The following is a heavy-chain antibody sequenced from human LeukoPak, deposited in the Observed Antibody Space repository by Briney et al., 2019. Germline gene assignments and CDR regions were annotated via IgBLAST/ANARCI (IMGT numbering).Heavy chain of an antibody. V-gene: IGHV4-34*01. CDR3: ARQEAVAGPFDY. Sequence: SETLSLTCAVYGGSFSGYYWSWIRQPPGKGLEWIGEINHSGSTNYNPSLKSRVTISVDTSKNQFSLKLSSVTAADTAVYYCARQEAVAGPFDYWGQGTLVTVSS. J-gene: IGHJ4*02. D-gene: IGHD6-19*01. CDR1: GGSFSGYY. CDR2: INHSGST.